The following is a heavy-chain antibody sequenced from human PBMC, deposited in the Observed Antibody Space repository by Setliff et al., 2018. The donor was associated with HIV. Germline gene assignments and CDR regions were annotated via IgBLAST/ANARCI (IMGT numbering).Heavy chain of an antibody. CDR3: ATMGRRGWFIYY. V-gene: IGHV4-39*01. J-gene: IGHJ4*02. Sequence: KPSETLSLTCTVSGGSISSSSYYWGWIRQPPGKGLEWIGSIYYSGRTYYNPSLKSRVTTSVEKSKNQFSLKLSSVTAADTAVYYCATMGRRGWFIYYWGQGTLVTVSS. CDR2: IYYSGRT. D-gene: IGHD6-19*01. CDR1: GGSISSSSYY.